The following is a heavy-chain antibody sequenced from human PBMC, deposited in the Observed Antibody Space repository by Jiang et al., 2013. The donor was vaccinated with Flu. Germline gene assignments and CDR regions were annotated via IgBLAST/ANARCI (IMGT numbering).Heavy chain of an antibody. CDR1: GYTFTYYY. Sequence: QLVESGAEVKKPGASVKVSCKASGYTFTYYYMHWVRQAPGQGLEWMGIINTSGGSTTYAQKFQDRVTMTRDTSTSTVYMELSSLTSEDTAVYYCARGGSSITPLPFDYWGQGTLVTVSS. D-gene: IGHD6-6*01. J-gene: IGHJ4*02. CDR2: INTSGGST. CDR3: ARGGSSITPLPFDY. V-gene: IGHV1-46*01.